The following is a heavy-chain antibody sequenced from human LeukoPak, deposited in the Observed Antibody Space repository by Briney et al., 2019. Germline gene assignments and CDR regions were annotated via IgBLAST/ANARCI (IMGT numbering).Heavy chain of an antibody. CDR2: IYYSGST. Sequence: SETLSLTCTVSGYSISSGYYWGWIRPPPGKGLEWIGSIYYSGSTYYNPSLKSRVTISVDTSKNQFSLKLSSVTAADTAVYYCARDYQGGYGDKTVDYWGQGTLVTVSS. CDR1: GYSISSGYY. CDR3: ARDYQGGYGDKTVDY. D-gene: IGHD5-18*01. J-gene: IGHJ4*02. V-gene: IGHV4-38-2*02.